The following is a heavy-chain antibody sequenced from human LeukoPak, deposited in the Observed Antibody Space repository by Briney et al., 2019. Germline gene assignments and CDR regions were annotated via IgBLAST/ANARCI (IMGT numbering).Heavy chain of an antibody. Sequence: SETLSLTCAVYGGSFSGYYWSWIRQPPGKGLEWIGEINHSGSTNYNPSLKSRVTISVDTSKNQFSLKLSSVTAADTAVYYCARSLHRSIAARSHWFDPWGQGTLVTVSS. CDR2: INHSGST. V-gene: IGHV4-34*01. J-gene: IGHJ5*02. CDR3: ARSLHRSIAARSHWFDP. CDR1: GGSFSGYY. D-gene: IGHD6-6*01.